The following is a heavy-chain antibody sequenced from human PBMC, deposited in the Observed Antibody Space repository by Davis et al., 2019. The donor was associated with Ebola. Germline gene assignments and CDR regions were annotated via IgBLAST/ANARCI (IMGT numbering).Heavy chain of an antibody. Sequence: PGGSLRLSCAGSGFTFSNAWMNWVRQAPGKGLEWVGRIKSKTDGGTTDYAAPVKGRFTISRDDSKNTLYLQMNSLKTEDTAVYYCTTILKTVVAATTQRIIDYWGQGTLVTVSS. CDR2: IKSKTDGGTT. D-gene: IGHD2-15*01. J-gene: IGHJ4*02. V-gene: IGHV3-15*07. CDR3: TTILKTVVAATTQRIIDY. CDR1: GFTFSNAW.